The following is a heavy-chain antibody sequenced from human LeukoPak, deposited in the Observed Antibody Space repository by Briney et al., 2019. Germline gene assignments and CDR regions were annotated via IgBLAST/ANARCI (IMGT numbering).Heavy chain of an antibody. Sequence: SETLSLTCTVSGGSISSGYYYWGWIRQPPGKGLEWIGEINHSGTTNYNPSLKSRVTMSLDTSKNQLSLKLNSVTAADTAVYYCARVPLRFLEPFDNWGQGTLVTVSS. V-gene: IGHV4-39*07. D-gene: IGHD3-3*01. CDR1: GGSISSGYYY. CDR3: ARVPLRFLEPFDN. CDR2: INHSGTT. J-gene: IGHJ4*02.